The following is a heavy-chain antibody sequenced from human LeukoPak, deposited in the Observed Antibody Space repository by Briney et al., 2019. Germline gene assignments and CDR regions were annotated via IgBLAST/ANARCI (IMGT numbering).Heavy chain of an antibody. Sequence: KTGGSLRLSCAASGFTFSSYSMNWVRQAPGKGLEWVSSITSSSSYIYYADSVKGRFTISRDNAKNSLYLQMNSLRSEDTALYYCARDSYGDYDWPLEAFDIWGQGTMVTVSS. D-gene: IGHD4-17*01. V-gene: IGHV3-21*04. CDR2: ITSSSSYI. CDR3: ARDSYGDYDWPLEAFDI. CDR1: GFTFSSYS. J-gene: IGHJ3*02.